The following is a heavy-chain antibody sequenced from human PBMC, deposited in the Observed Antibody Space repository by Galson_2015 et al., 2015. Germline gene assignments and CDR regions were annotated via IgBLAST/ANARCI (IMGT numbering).Heavy chain of an antibody. D-gene: IGHD3-10*01. CDR3: TRDPNLLWFGELPFDY. CDR2: IRSKAYGGTT. J-gene: IGHJ4*02. Sequence: SLRLSCAASGFTFGDYAMSWFRQAPGKGLEWVGFIRSKAYGGTTEYAASVKSRFTISRDDSKSIAYLQMNSLKTEDTAVYYCTRDPNLLWFGELPFDYWGQGTLVTVSS. V-gene: IGHV3-49*03. CDR1: GFTFGDYA.